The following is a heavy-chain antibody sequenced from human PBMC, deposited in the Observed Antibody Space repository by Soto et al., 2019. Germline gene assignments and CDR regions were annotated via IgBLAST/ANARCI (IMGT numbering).Heavy chain of an antibody. CDR3: ARTGTVGSCCYLLYFDL. CDR2: ISAYNGNT. CDR1: GYTFTSYG. D-gene: IGHD6-19*01. J-gene: IGHJ2*01. V-gene: IGHV1-18*04. Sequence: VASVKVSCKASGYTFTSYGISWVRQAPGQGLEWMGWISAYNGNTNYAQKLQGRVTMTTDTSTSTAYMELRSLRSDDTGVYYCARTGTVGSCCYLLYFDLWGRGTLVTVSS.